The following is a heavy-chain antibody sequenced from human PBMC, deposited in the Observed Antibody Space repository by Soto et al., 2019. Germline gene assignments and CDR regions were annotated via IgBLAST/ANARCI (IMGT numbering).Heavy chain of an antibody. CDR2: IIPIFGTA. J-gene: IGHJ6*02. D-gene: IGHD3-9*01. V-gene: IGHV1-69*13. CDR3: ARGNPSHPQFHRRPRLDFDWFKRWYYYYGMDV. Sequence: ASVKVSCKASGGTFSSYAISWVRQAPGQGLEWMGGIIPIFGTANYAQKFQGRVTITADESTGTAYMELSSLGSEDTAVYYCARGNPSHPQFHRRPRLDFDWFKRWYYYYGMDVWGQGTTVTVSS. CDR1: GGTFSSYA.